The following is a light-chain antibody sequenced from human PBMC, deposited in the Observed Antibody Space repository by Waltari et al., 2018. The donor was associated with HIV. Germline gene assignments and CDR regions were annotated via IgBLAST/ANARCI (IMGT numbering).Light chain of an antibody. J-gene: IGLJ2*01. CDR3: AAWDYSLNGPGVV. Sequence: QYVLTQPRSASGNPGQRVTISCSGSSSKIGSNTANWYQQLPGTAPKLLIYSNNQRPSGVPDRFSGSQSGTSASLAISGLQSEDEADYYCAAWDYSLNGPGVVFGGGTKLTVL. V-gene: IGLV1-44*01. CDR2: SNN. CDR1: SSKIGSNT.